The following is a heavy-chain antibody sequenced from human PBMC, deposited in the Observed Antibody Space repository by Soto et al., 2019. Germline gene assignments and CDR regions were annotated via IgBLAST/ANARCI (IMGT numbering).Heavy chain of an antibody. Sequence: AASVKVSCKASGYTFTSYAMHWVRQAPGQRLEWMGWINAGNGNTKYSQKFQGRVTITRDTSASTAYMELSSLRSEDTAVYYCARDLSGYSYGYPDYYYYGMDVWGQGTTVTVSS. D-gene: IGHD5-18*01. V-gene: IGHV1-3*01. J-gene: IGHJ6*02. CDR1: GYTFTSYA. CDR2: INAGNGNT. CDR3: ARDLSGYSYGYPDYYYYGMDV.